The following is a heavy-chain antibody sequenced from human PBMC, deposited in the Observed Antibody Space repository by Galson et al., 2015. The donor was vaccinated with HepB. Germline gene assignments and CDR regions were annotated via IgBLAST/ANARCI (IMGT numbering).Heavy chain of an antibody. J-gene: IGHJ6*02. Sequence: SVKVSCKASGYTFTSYYMHWVRQAPGQGLEWMGIINPSGGSTSYAQKFQGRVTMTRDTSTSTVYMELSSLRSEDTAVYYCARDTLWSGMVRAVGGMDVWGQGTTVTVSS. CDR2: INPSGGST. D-gene: IGHD3-10*01. V-gene: IGHV1-46*01. CDR3: ARDTLWSGMVRAVGGMDV. CDR1: GYTFTSYY.